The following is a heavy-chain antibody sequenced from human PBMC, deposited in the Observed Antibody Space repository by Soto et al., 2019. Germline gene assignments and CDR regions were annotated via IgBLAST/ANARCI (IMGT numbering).Heavy chain of an antibody. CDR3: AKGGYNYGFLFDC. V-gene: IGHV3-23*05. D-gene: IGHD5-18*01. CDR2: IDNSGGIT. CDR1: GITFSTYA. Sequence: EVQLLESGGGLVRPGGSLRLSCAASGITFSTYAMTWVRQAPGKGLEWVSTIDNSGGITYYADSVKGRFTISRDNSKNTLYLQMNSLRAADTAVYYCAKGGYNYGFLFDCWGQGTLVTVSS. J-gene: IGHJ4*02.